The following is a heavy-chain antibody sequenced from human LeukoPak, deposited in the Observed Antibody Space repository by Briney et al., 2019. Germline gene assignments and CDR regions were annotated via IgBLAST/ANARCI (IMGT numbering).Heavy chain of an antibody. Sequence: PGGSLRLSCAVSGFTFSSYAMNGVRQAPGKGLEWVSGISGSGAGTYYADSVKGRFTISRDNSKNTLYLQMNSLRAEDAAVYYCAKMVREFYTISYYFDYWGQGTLVTVSS. J-gene: IGHJ4*02. CDR1: GFTFSSYA. V-gene: IGHV3-23*01. D-gene: IGHD2-8*01. CDR2: ISGSGAGT. CDR3: AKMVREFYTISYYFDY.